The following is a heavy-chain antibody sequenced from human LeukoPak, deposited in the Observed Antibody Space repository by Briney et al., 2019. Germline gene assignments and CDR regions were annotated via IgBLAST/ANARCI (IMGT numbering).Heavy chain of an antibody. D-gene: IGHD1-26*01. Sequence: SSETLSLTCTVSGGSISSYYWSWIRQPPGKGLEWIGYIYYSGSTNYNPSLKSRVTISVDTSKNQFSLKLSSVTAADMAVYYCARNRWGGSYSNYNWFDPWGQGTLVTVSS. CDR3: ARNRWGGSYSNYNWFDP. V-gene: IGHV4-59*01. CDR2: IYYSGST. CDR1: GGSISSYY. J-gene: IGHJ5*02.